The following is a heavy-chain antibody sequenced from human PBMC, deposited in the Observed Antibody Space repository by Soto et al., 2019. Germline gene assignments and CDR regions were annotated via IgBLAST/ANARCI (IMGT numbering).Heavy chain of an antibody. CDR3: PRGLGGRMDA. Sequence: QVQLVQSGAEVKKPGSSVRVSCKASGTIFSSYTISWVRQAPGQGLEWMGRIIPILGETNSAQKFQGRVTLTADKSTNTAYMELIRLRLKDTALYYCPRGLGGRMDAWGQGTTVTVSS. CDR1: GTIFSSYT. CDR2: IIPILGET. D-gene: IGHD3-16*01. J-gene: IGHJ6*02. V-gene: IGHV1-69*08.